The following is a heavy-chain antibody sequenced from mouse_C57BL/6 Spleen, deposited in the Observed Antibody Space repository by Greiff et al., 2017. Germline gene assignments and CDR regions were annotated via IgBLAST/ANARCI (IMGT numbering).Heavy chain of an antibody. CDR2: INPGSGGT. Sequence: QVQLQQSGAELVRPGTSVKVSCKASGYAFTNYLIEWVKQRPGQGLEWIGVINPGSGGTNYNEKFKGKATLTADKSSSTAYMQLSGLTSEDSAVYVGARSLDSSGPDDWGKGTTLTVSS. V-gene: IGHV1-54*01. D-gene: IGHD3-2*02. J-gene: IGHJ2*01. CDR3: ARSLDSSGPDD. CDR1: GYAFTNYL.